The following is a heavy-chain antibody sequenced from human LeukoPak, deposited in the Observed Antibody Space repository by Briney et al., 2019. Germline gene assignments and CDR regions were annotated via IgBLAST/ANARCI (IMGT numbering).Heavy chain of an antibody. V-gene: IGHV4-59*01. CDR3: ARGNSYYDTSGYFPWESFQH. J-gene: IGHJ1*01. D-gene: IGHD3-22*01. CDR1: GGSISSDY. Sequence: SETLSLTCTVSGGSISSDYWSWIRQPPGKGLEWIGYIYYSGSTNYNSSLKSRVTISVDTSKNEFSLKLSSVTAADTAVYYCARGNSYYDTSGYFPWESFQHWGQGTLVTVSS. CDR2: IYYSGST.